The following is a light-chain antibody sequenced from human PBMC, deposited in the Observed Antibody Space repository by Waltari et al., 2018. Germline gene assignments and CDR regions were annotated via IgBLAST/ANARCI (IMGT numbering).Light chain of an antibody. CDR3: QQYDNPLFT. J-gene: IGKJ3*01. V-gene: IGKV1-33*01. Sequence: DIQMTQSPSSLSASVGDRVTITCQACQDITKYLNWYQQKPGKAPKLLIYDASTLEVGVPSRFSGSGSGTDFTFSISSLQPEDFATYYCQQYDNPLFTFGPGTKVDIK. CDR1: QDITKY. CDR2: DAS.